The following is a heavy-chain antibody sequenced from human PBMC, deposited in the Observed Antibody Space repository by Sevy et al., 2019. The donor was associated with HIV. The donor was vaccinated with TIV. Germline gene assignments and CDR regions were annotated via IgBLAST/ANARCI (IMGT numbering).Heavy chain of an antibody. Sequence: GGSLRLSCAASGFTFNTHAMTWDRQAPGKGLEWVSVISGPGLSTYYANSVKGRFTISRDNSKNTLYLQMNSLRADDTATYYCAKALNPALESMIEVVLRTLKGFDVWGQGTMVTVSS. V-gene: IGHV3-23*01. CDR1: GFTFNTHA. D-gene: IGHD3-22*01. J-gene: IGHJ3*01. CDR2: ISGPGLST. CDR3: AKALNPALESMIEVVLRTLKGFDV.